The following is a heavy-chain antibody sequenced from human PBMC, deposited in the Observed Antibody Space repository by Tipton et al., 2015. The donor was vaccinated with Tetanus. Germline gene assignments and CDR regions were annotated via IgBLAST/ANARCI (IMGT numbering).Heavy chain of an antibody. Sequence: QLVQSGGEVKKPGESLKISCKGSGYIFNTYWIGWVRQKPGKGLEGMGIIYPGDSDTRYSPSFQGQVTISVDKSINTAYLQWSSLKASDTSMFYCARAHCTDGVCNFDFWGQGALVTVAS. V-gene: IGHV5-51*01. J-gene: IGHJ4*02. D-gene: IGHD2-8*01. CDR3: ARAHCTDGVCNFDF. CDR2: IYPGDSDT. CDR1: GYIFNTYW.